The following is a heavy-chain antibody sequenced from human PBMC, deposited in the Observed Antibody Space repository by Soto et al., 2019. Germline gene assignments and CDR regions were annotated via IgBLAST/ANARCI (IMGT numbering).Heavy chain of an antibody. CDR1: GYSFTSFY. D-gene: IGHD2-8*02. CDR3: ATQINTTGGLLRNDYYGMEI. CDR2: IDPEDGEV. J-gene: IGHJ6*04. V-gene: IGHV1-69-2*01. Sequence: ASVKFSCKASGYSFTSFYIHWVRQAPGKGLDWMGLIDPEDGEVKYAEKFHGRVSITADTSVDTVYMQLNSLRSDDTADYFCATQINTTGGLLRNDYYGMEIWGKGTKVTVSS.